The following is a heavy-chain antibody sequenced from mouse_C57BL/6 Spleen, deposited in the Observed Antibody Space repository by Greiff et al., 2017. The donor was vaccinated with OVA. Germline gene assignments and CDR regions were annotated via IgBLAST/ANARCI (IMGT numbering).Heavy chain of an antibody. D-gene: IGHD1-1*01. Sequence: VQLQQSGPGMVKPSQSLSLTCTVTGYSITSGYDWHWIRHFPGNKLEWMGYISYSGSTNYNPSLKSRISITHDTSKNHFFLKLNSVTTEDTATYYCAATVVAGDYFDYWGQGTTLTVSS. CDR1: GYSITSGYD. J-gene: IGHJ2*01. CDR2: ISYSGST. V-gene: IGHV3-1*01. CDR3: AATVVAGDYFDY.